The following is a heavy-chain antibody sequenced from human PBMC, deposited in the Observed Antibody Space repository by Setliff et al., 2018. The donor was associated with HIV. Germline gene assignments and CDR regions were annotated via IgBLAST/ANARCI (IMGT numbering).Heavy chain of an antibody. Sequence: SETLSLTCTVSGGSMNENHWSWLRQSPGKGLEWIAYIHTSGSTYFNPTFISRVTISIDSSKNQFSLKLMSLTAADTAVYYCARDFNYGSGRYYYYMDVWGKGTTVTVSS. CDR3: ARDFNYGSGRYYYYMDV. CDR2: IHTSGST. J-gene: IGHJ6*03. D-gene: IGHD3-10*01. CDR1: GGSMNENH. V-gene: IGHV4-4*08.